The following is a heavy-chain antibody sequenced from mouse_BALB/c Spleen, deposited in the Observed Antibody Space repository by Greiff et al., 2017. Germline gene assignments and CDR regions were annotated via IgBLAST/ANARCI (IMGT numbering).Heavy chain of an antibody. CDR1: GYTFTSYN. V-gene: IGHV1S26*01. CDR3: ARNYYRSYFDY. Sequence: QVQLQQSGAELVRSGASVKMSCKASGYTFTSYNMHWVKQTPGQGLEWIGYINPSTGYTEYNQKFKDKATLTADKSSSTAYMQLSSLTSEDSAVYYCARNYYRSYFDYWGQGTTLTVSS. J-gene: IGHJ2*01. CDR2: INPSTGYT. D-gene: IGHD2-14*01.